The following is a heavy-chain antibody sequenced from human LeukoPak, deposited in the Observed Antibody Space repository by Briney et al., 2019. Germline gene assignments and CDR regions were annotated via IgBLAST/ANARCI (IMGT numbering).Heavy chain of an antibody. V-gene: IGHV4-30-4*07. D-gene: IGHD1-26*01. CDR2: IYYSGST. CDR1: GGSISSGGYS. Sequence: SQTLSLTCAVSGGSISSGGYSWSWIRQPPGKGLEWIGYIYYSGSTYYNPSLKSRVTISVDTSKNQSSLKLSSVTAADTAVYYCARVWEYYFDHWGQGTLVTVSS. J-gene: IGHJ4*02. CDR3: ARVWEYYFDH.